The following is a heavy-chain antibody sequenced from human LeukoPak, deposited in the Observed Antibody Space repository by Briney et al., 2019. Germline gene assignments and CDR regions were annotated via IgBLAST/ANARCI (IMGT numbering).Heavy chain of an antibody. Sequence: GGSLRLSCAASGFTFSSCGMPWVRQAPGKGLEWVAVISYDGSNKYYADSVKGRFTISRDNSKNTLYLQMNSLRAEDTAVYYCAKDRRRGTYYYDSSGLFDYWGQGTLVTVSS. J-gene: IGHJ4*02. V-gene: IGHV3-30*18. CDR1: GFTFSSCG. CDR3: AKDRRRGTYYYDSSGLFDY. CDR2: ISYDGSNK. D-gene: IGHD3-22*01.